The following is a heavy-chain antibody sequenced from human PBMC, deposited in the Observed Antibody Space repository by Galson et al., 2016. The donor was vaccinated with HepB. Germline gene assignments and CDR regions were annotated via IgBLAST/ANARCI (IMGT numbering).Heavy chain of an antibody. V-gene: IGHV4-59*02. CDR2: IYYSGDT. J-gene: IGHJ4*02. D-gene: IGHD2-2*02. Sequence: ETLSLTCTVSGGSVSPYHWIWVRQTPGKGLEWIGYIYYSGDTNYSPSLKSRVTISLDRSKSQVSLTLSSVTAADTAVYFCARGNTVPGAFLLDNWGQGILVTVSS. CDR1: GGSVSPYH. CDR3: ARGNTVPGAFLLDN.